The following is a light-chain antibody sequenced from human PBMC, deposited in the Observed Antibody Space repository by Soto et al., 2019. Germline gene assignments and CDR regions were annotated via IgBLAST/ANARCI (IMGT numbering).Light chain of an antibody. CDR2: DVS. CDR1: SSDVGGYNY. V-gene: IGLV2-14*01. J-gene: IGLJ1*01. Sequence: QSVLTQPASVSGSPGQSITISCTGTSSDVGGYNYVSWYQQYPGKAPKVMVYDVSNRPSGVSNRFSGSKSGNTASLTISGLQAEDEADYYCSSYTSSDTYVFGTGTKLTVL. CDR3: SSYTSSDTYV.